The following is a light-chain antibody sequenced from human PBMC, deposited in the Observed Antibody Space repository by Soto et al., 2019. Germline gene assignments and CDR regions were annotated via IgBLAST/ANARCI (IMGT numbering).Light chain of an antibody. CDR1: NIGSES. CDR2: YDS. Sequence: SYELTKPPSVSVAPGKTATITCGGNNIGSESVHWYQQKPGQAPVLVIYYDSARPSGIPERFSGSNSGNTATLSITRVEAGDEADYFCQVWDGSSDQQVFGGGTKLTVL. V-gene: IGLV3-21*04. J-gene: IGLJ3*02. CDR3: QVWDGSSDQQV.